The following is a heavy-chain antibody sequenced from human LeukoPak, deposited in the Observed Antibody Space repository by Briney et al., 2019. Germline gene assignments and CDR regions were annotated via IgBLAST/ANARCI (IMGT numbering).Heavy chain of an antibody. CDR3: AKDLGYCSSTSCYGGAFDI. D-gene: IGHD2-2*01. V-gene: IGHV3-23*01. CDR2: ITGSGGST. CDR1: GFTFSSYA. J-gene: IGHJ3*02. Sequence: GGSLRLSCAASGFTFSSYAMSWVRQAPGKGLEWVSAITGSGGSTYYADSVKGRFPISRDNSKNTLYLQMNSLRAEDTAVYYCAKDLGYCSSTSCYGGAFDIWGQGTMVTVSS.